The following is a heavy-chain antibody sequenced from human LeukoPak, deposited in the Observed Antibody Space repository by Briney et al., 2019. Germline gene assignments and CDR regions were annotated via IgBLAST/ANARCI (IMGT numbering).Heavy chain of an antibody. V-gene: IGHV4-34*01. CDR2: INHSGST. D-gene: IGHD6-13*01. J-gene: IGHJ4*02. Sequence: KPSETLSLTCAVYGGSFSGYYWSWIRQPPGKGLEWIGEINHSGSTNYNPSLKSRVTISVDTSKNQFSLKLSPVTAADTAVYYCARNAYSSSWYGYYFDYWGQGTLVTVSS. CDR3: ARNAYSSSWYGYYFDY. CDR1: GGSFSGYY.